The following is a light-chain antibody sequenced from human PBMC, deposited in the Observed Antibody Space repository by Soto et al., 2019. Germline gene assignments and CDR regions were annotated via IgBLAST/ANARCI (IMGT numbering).Light chain of an antibody. Sequence: DIVRTQSALSLPATPGEPASISCRCNHSLLHSNGYNYLDCYLQKPGHSPQLLIYLGSNRASGVPDRFSGSGSGTDFTLKISRVEAEDVGVYYCMQALQTPTFGQGTRLEI. CDR1: HSLLHSNGYNY. V-gene: IGKV2-28*01. CDR2: LGS. J-gene: IGKJ5*01. CDR3: MQALQTPT.